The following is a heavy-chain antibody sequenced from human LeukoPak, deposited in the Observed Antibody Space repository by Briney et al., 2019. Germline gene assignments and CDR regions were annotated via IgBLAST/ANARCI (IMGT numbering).Heavy chain of an antibody. CDR1: GFTFSSYW. D-gene: IGHD3-9*01. CDR2: IKQDGSEK. V-gene: IGHV3-7*01. J-gene: IGHJ3*02. Sequence: PGGSLRLSCAASGFTFSSYWMSWVRQAPGKGLEWVANIKQDGSEKYYVDSVKGRFTTSRDNARNSLYLQMNSLRAEDTAVYYCASALTGYAFDIWGQGTMVTVSS. CDR3: ASALTGYAFDI.